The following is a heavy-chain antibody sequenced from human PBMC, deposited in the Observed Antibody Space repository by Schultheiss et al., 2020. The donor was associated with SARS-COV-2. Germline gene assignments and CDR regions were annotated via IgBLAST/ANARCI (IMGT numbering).Heavy chain of an antibody. Sequence: GGSLRLSCAASGFTFSNAWMSWVRQAPGKGLEWVAVIWYDGSNKYYADSVKGRFTISRDNSKNTLYLQMNSLRAEDTAVYYCAKEKGSGSTSLSVWGKGTTVTVSS. CDR3: AKEKGSGSTSLSV. J-gene: IGHJ6*04. D-gene: IGHD2-2*01. V-gene: IGHV3-30*02. CDR1: GFTFSNAW. CDR2: IWYDGSNK.